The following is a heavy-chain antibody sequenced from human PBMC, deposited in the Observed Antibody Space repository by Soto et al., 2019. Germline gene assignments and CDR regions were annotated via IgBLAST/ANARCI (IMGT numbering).Heavy chain of an antibody. J-gene: IGHJ5*02. D-gene: IGHD3-22*01. CDR3: AGDPDSHYNDSHASSYP. CDR1: GGTFSTYT. V-gene: IGHV1-69*08. Sequence: QVQLVQSGAEVKKPGSSVKVSCKASGGTFSTYTITWVRQAPGQGLEWMGRIIPIIGIINYAQKFQGRVTITAENFTGTAYMELTRLRSDDTAVYYCAGDPDSHYNDSHASSYPWGQGTLVTVSS. CDR2: IIPIIGII.